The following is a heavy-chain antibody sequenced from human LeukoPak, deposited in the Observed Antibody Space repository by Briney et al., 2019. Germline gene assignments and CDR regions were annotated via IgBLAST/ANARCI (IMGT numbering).Heavy chain of an antibody. CDR2: INHSGST. V-gene: IGHV4-34*01. CDR3: ASNIHVPYGMDV. J-gene: IGHJ6*02. D-gene: IGHD3-10*02. Sequence: SETLSLTCAVYGGSFSGYYWSWIRQPPGEGLEWIGEINHSGSTNYNPSLKSRVTISVDTSKNQFSLKLSSVTAADTAVYYCASNIHVPYGMDVWGQGTTVTVSS. CDR1: GGSFSGYY.